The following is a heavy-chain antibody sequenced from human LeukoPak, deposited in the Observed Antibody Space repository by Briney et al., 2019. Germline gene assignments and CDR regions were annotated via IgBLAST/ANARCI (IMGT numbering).Heavy chain of an antibody. CDR1: GFTFSNFA. CDR2: ISVSGGGT. J-gene: IGHJ4*02. Sequence: PGGSLRLSCAASGFTFSNFAMSWVRHAPGKGLEWVSGISVSGGGTYYADSVKGRFTISRDNSKNTLYLQMNSLRAEDTAVYYCVKSSSSGWLYYFDYWGQGTLVTVSS. V-gene: IGHV3-23*01. D-gene: IGHD6-19*01. CDR3: VKSSSSGWLYYFDY.